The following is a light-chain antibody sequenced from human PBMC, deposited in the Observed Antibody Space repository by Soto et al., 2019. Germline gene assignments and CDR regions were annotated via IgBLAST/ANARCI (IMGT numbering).Light chain of an antibody. Sequence: DIQMTQSASTLSASLGDRVTITWRASQSISRWLTWYQQKPGKAPKVLIFDAASLETGVPSRFSGSVYGTDFSLTINSLQTEDVATYYCQHYDNLPLTFGGGTKVDIK. V-gene: IGKV1-5*01. J-gene: IGKJ4*01. CDR1: QSISRW. CDR3: QHYDNLPLT. CDR2: DAA.